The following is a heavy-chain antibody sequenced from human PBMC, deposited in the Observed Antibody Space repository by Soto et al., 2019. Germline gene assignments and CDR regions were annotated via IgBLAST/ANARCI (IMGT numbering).Heavy chain of an antibody. CDR2: TYYRSKWSY. CDR1: GDSVSNNNVV. Sequence: PSQTLSLTCAISGDSVSNNNVVWNWIRQSPSRGLEWLGRTYYRSKWSYEYAESVKSRIIINPDTSKNQLSLQMNSLRPEDTAIYYCAKYVYNTGWRLPLDPWGQGTLVTVSS. J-gene: IGHJ5*02. V-gene: IGHV6-1*01. D-gene: IGHD6-19*01. CDR3: AKYVYNTGWRLPLDP.